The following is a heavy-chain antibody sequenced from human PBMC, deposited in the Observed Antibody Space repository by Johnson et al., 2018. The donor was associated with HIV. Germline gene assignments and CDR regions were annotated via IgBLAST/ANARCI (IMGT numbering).Heavy chain of an antibody. CDR2: IPYDVRNQ. J-gene: IGHJ3*02. Sequence: QVQLVESGGGVVQPGRSLRLSCAASGFTFNSYGIHWVRQAPGKGLEWVAFIPYDVRNQLYADSVKGGLTISRDNSKNTLYLQMNSLRAEDTALYYCAKDHMADVGVLIVGAFDIWGQGTMVTVSS. V-gene: IGHV3-30*18. CDR3: AKDHMADVGVLIVGAFDI. CDR1: GFTFNSYG. D-gene: IGHD1-26*01.